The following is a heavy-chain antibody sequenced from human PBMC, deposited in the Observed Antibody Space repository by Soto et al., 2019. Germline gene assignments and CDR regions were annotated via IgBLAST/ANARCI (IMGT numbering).Heavy chain of an antibody. CDR2: IWYDGSNK. J-gene: IGHJ4*02. V-gene: IGHV3-33*01. CDR1: VFTFSTYV. Sequence: GGSLRLAWAESVFTFSTYVMHWVRQAPGKGLDWVEVIWYDGSNKCYADSVKGRFTISRDNSKNTLYLQMNSLRAEDTAVYYCAREPDTYSYGIDYWGQGTLVTVSS. CDR3: AREPDTYSYGIDY. D-gene: IGHD5-18*01.